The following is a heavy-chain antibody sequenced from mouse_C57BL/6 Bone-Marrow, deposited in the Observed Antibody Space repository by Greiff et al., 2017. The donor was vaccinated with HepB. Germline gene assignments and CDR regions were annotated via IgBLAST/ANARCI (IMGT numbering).Heavy chain of an antibody. D-gene: IGHD1-1*01. Sequence: QVTLKVSGPGILQPSQTLSLTCSFSGFSLSTFGMGVGWIRQPSGTGLEWLAHIWWDDDKYYNPALKSRLTISKDTSKNQVILKIANVDTADTATYNCARSPYYYGSPPSFDYWGQGTTLTVSS. CDR3: ARSPYYYGSPPSFDY. CDR1: GFSLSTFGMG. J-gene: IGHJ2*01. V-gene: IGHV8-8*01. CDR2: IWWDDDK.